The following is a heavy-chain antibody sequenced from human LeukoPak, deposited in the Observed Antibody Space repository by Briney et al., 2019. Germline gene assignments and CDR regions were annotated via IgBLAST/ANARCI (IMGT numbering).Heavy chain of an antibody. J-gene: IGHJ4*02. CDR2: INPSSGST. V-gene: IGHV1-46*01. D-gene: IGHD3-22*01. CDR3: ARDDSSGYSPDY. CDR1: GYTFTSYY. Sequence: ASVKVSCKASGYTFTSYYMHWVRQAPGQGLEWMGIINPSSGSTSYAQKFQDRVTMTMDMSTSPVYVELSSLRSEDTAVYYCARDDSSGYSPDYWGQGTLVTVSS.